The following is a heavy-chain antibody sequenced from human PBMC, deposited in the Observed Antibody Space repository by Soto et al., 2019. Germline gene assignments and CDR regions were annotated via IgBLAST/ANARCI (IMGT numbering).Heavy chain of an antibody. CDR3: AGDAFDI. Sequence: GGSLRLSCAASGFTFSNYGIHWVRQAPGKGLEYVSAISSNGGSTYYAKSVKGRFTISRDNAKNTVSLQMGSLRAEDMGVYYCAGDAFDIWGQGTMVTVSS. CDR2: ISSNGGST. V-gene: IGHV3-64*01. J-gene: IGHJ3*02. CDR1: GFTFSNYG.